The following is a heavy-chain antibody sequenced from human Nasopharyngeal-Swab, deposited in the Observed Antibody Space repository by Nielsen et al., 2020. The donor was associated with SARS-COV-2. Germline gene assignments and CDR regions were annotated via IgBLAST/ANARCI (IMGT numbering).Heavy chain of an antibody. J-gene: IGHJ3*02. CDR2: IKQDGSEK. CDR3: ARGGIGIVGASDAFDI. Sequence: WIRQPPGKGLEWVANIKQDGSEKYYVDSVKGRFTISRDNAKNSLYLQMNSLRAEDTAVYYCARGGIGIVGASDAFDIWGQGTMVTVSS. V-gene: IGHV3-7*03. D-gene: IGHD1-26*01.